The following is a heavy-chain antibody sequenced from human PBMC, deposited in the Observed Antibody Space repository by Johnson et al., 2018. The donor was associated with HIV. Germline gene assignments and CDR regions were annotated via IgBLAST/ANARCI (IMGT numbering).Heavy chain of an antibody. D-gene: IGHD6-13*01. V-gene: IGHV3-30*04. CDR3: TTDPIVAAGHDAFDI. CDR2: ISYDGSNK. Sequence: QVQLVESGGGLVKPGGSLRLSCAASGFTFSNSAMHWVRQPPGKGLEWVAVISYDGSNKYYADSVKGRFTISRDNSKNTLYLQMNSLRAEDTAVYYCTTDPIVAAGHDAFDIWGQGTLVTVSS. CDR1: GFTFSNSA. J-gene: IGHJ3*02.